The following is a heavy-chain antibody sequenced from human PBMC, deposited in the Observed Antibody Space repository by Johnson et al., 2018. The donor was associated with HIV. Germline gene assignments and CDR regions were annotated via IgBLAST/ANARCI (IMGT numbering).Heavy chain of an antibody. Sequence: QVQLVESGGGVVQPGRSLRLSCAASGFTFSSYAMHWVRQAPGKGLEWVSGIRWNSGRIGFADSVKGRFTISRDNAKNSLYLQRNSLRAEDTAVYYCARDGPWLQSQRDAFDIWGQGTMVTVSS. CDR3: ARDGPWLQSQRDAFDI. CDR2: IRWNSGRI. D-gene: IGHD5-24*01. J-gene: IGHJ3*02. CDR1: GFTFSSYA. V-gene: IGHV3-NL1*01.